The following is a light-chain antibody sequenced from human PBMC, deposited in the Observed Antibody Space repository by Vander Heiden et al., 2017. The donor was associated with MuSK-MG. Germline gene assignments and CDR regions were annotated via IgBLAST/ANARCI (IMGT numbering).Light chain of an antibody. Sequence: QSALTQPPPASGPPGQSVTISCTGTSSDVGGYNYVSWYQQHPGKAPKVMIYEVSKRPSGVPDRFSGSKSGNTASLTVFGLQAEDEADYYCSSYAGSNNLYVFGTGTKVTVL. CDR1: SSDVGGYNY. CDR2: EVS. CDR3: SSYAGSNNLYV. V-gene: IGLV2-8*01. J-gene: IGLJ1*01.